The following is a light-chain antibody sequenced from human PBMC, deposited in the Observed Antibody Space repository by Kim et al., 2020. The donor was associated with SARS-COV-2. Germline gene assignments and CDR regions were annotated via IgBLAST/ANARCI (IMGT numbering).Light chain of an antibody. J-gene: IGKJ4*01. CDR3: VQATQVPFT. CDR2: KVS. Sequence: QSASISCTSSQSLVHSDGDTYLSWLHQRPGQPPKVLVYKVSKRFSGVPDRFSGSGAGTDFTLRINRVEAGDVGVYFCVQATQVPFTFGGGTKLEI. CDR1: QSLVHSDGDTY. V-gene: IGKV2-24*01.